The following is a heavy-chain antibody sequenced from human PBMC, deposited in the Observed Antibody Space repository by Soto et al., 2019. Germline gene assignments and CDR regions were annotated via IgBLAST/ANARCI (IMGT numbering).Heavy chain of an antibody. Sequence: GGSLRLSCAASGFTFDDYAMHWVRQAPGKGLEWVSLISWDGGSTYYADSVKGRFTISRDNSKNSLYLQMNSLRAEDTALYYCAKDMSSFVGSRYYGMDVWGQGTTVTVSS. D-gene: IGHD6-13*01. CDR1: GFTFDDYA. V-gene: IGHV3-43D*04. J-gene: IGHJ6*02. CDR3: AKDMSSFVGSRYYGMDV. CDR2: ISWDGGST.